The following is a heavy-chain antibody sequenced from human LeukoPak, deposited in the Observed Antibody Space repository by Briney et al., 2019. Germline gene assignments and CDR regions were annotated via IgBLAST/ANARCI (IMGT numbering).Heavy chain of an antibody. J-gene: IGHJ4*02. Sequence: GGSLRLSCAASGFTFSSYGMHWVRQAPGKGLEWVAFIRYDGSNKYYADSVKGRFTISRDNSKNTLYLQMNSLRAEDTAVYYCAKEGSNYDFWRGYFDYWGQGTLVTVSS. CDR2: IRYDGSNK. D-gene: IGHD3-3*01. CDR1: GFTFSSYG. CDR3: AKEGSNYDFWRGYFDY. V-gene: IGHV3-30*02.